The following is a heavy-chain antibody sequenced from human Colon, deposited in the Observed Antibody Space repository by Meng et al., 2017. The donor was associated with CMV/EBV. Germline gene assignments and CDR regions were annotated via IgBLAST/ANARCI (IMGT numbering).Heavy chain of an antibody. V-gene: IGHV1-2*02. Sequence: MPWVRQGPGQGLEWMGWINPNSCGTNYAQKAQDRVTMNRETSISTAYVELSRLRSDDTAVDDCASDSRTYYDFGSGYSPNYYYGMDFWGQGTTVTVSS. D-gene: IGHD3-3*01. CDR2: INPNSCGT. CDR3: ASDSRTYYDFGSGYSPNYYYGMDF. J-gene: IGHJ6*02.